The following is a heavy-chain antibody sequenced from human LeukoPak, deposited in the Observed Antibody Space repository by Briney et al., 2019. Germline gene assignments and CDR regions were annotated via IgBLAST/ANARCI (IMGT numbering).Heavy chain of an antibody. Sequence: GSLRLSCAASGFTFSNYAMSWVRQPSGKGLEWIGEIYHSGSTNYNPSLKSRVTISVDKSKNQFSLKLSSVTAADTAVYYCARDSPRYCSSTSCYVIDYWGQGTLVTVSS. D-gene: IGHD2-2*01. CDR1: GFTFSNYAM. J-gene: IGHJ4*02. CDR2: IYHSGST. V-gene: IGHV4-4*02. CDR3: ARDSPRYCSSTSCYVIDY.